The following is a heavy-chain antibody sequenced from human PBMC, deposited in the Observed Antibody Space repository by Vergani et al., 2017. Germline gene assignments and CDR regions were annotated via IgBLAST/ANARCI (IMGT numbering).Heavy chain of an antibody. CDR3: TRGPTYYYDSSGYYSAGDY. V-gene: IGHV1-69*13. J-gene: IGHJ4*02. CDR2: IITFFGTT. D-gene: IGHD3-22*01. CDR1: GGPFKNSA. Sequence: QVQLVQSGAEVKKPGSSVKVSCKASGGPFKNSAFSWVRQVPGQGLEWMGRIITFFGTTDYAQKFQGRFTIIADEFTKTVDMQLSNLRSEDTAVYYCTRGPTYYYDSSGYYSAGDYWGQGTLVTVSS.